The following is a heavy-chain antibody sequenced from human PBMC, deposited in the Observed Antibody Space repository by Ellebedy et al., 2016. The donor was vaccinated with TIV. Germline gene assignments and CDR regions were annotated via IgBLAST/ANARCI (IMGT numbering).Heavy chain of an antibody. CDR3: ARTDLRYGMDV. Sequence: SETLSLTXTVSGYSISSGYYWGWIRQPPGKGLEWIGRIYHSGSTYYNPSLKSRVTISVDTSKKQFSLKLSSVTAADTAVYYCARTDLRYGMDVWGQGTTVTVSS. D-gene: IGHD3/OR15-3a*01. CDR2: IYHSGST. CDR1: GYSISSGYY. V-gene: IGHV4-38-2*02. J-gene: IGHJ6*02.